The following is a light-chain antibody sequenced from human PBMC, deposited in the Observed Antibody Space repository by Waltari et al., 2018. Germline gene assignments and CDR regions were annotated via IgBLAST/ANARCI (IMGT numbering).Light chain of an antibody. CDR1: SSNIGGTP. CDR2: SNN. J-gene: IGLJ2*01. CDR3: AAWDDSLNAVV. Sequence: QSVLPQPPSASGTPGQRVTISCSGSSSNIGGTPVNWYQQLPGTAPKLLIYSNNQRPSGVPDRFSGSKSGTSASLAISGLQSEDEADYYCAAWDDSLNAVVFGGGTKLTVL. V-gene: IGLV1-44*01.